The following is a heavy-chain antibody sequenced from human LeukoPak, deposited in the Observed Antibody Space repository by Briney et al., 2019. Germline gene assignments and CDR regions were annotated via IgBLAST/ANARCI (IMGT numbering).Heavy chain of an antibody. CDR1: GGTFSSYA. Sequence: SVKVSCKASGGTFSSYAISWVRQAPGQGLEWMGGIIPIFGTANYAQKFQGRVTMTRNTSISTAYMELSSLRSEDTAVYCCARAGIAAADRDFDYWGQGTLVTVSS. CDR3: ARAGIAAADRDFDY. CDR2: IIPIFGTA. D-gene: IGHD6-13*01. J-gene: IGHJ4*02. V-gene: IGHV1-69*05.